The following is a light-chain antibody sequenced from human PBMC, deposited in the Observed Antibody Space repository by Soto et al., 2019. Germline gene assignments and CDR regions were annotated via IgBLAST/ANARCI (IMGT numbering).Light chain of an antibody. CDR2: DAS. J-gene: IGKJ2*02. Sequence: DIQLTQSPSTLSASVGDRVTITCRAIQIFIACLAWYQQKLGKAPKLLIFDASSLQSGFPSMFSGSVSGTEFSFTISSLQPDDFATYYCQQYYRSCTFGQGTKVDIK. V-gene: IGKV1-5*01. CDR3: QQYYRSCT. CDR1: QIFIAC.